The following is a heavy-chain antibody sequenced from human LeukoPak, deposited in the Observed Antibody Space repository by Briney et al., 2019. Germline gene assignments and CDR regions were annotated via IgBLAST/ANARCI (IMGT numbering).Heavy chain of an antibody. V-gene: IGHV4-30-4*08. CDR2: IYYSGST. D-gene: IGHD1-26*01. J-gene: IGHJ4*02. CDR3: ARGPVGELLSFLDY. CDR1: GGSISSGDYY. Sequence: SETLSLTCTVSGGSISSGDYYWSWIRQPPGKGLEWIGYIYYSGSTYYNPSLESRVTISVDTSKNQFSLKLSSVTAADTAVYYCARGPVGELLSFLDYWGQGTLVTVSS.